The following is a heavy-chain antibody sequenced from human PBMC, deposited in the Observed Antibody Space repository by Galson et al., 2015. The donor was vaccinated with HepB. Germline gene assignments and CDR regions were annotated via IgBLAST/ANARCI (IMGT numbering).Heavy chain of an antibody. Sequence: CLRLSCAASGVTFSSYGMSWVRQAPGKGLEWFSAIRDGASIIYYADSVKGRFTISRDNSKNTLYLQMNSLRVGDTAVYYCAKGGITWAGFDYWGQGTLVTVSS. CDR2: IRDGASII. CDR3: AKGGITWAGFDY. D-gene: IGHD1-7*01. J-gene: IGHJ4*02. V-gene: IGHV3-23*01. CDR1: GVTFSSYG.